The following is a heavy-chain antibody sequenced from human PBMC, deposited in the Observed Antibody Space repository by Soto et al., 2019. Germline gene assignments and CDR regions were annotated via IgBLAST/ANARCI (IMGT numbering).Heavy chain of an antibody. CDR2: ISGSGVST. D-gene: IGHD6-6*01. V-gene: IGHV3-23*01. CDR1: GFTFSRYA. J-gene: IGHJ4*02. CDR3: AKDRERIATRSIDY. Sequence: EVQLLESGGGLVQPGGSLRLSCAASGFTFSRYAMSWVRQAPGKGLEWVSGISGSGVSTYYADSVKGRFTTSRDNSKRTLYLQRNSLRAEDTAVYYCAKDRERIATRSIDYWGQGTLVTVSS.